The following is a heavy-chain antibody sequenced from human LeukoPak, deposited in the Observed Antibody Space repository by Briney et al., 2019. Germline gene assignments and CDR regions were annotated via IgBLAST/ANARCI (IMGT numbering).Heavy chain of an antibody. CDR3: ARSYSSSWYDY. Sequence: GGSLRLSCAASGFTFSSYSMNWVRQAPGKGLEWVSCISSSSSYIYNADSVKGRFTISRDNAKNSLYLQMNSLRVEDTAVYYCARSYSSSWYDYWGQGTLVTVSS. J-gene: IGHJ4*02. CDR2: ISSSSSYI. CDR1: GFTFSSYS. V-gene: IGHV3-21*01. D-gene: IGHD6-13*01.